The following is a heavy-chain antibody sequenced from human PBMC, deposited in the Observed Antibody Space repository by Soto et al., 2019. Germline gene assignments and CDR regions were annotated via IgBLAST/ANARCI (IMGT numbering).Heavy chain of an antibody. CDR2: ISTYNGNT. CDR1: GYTFTSYG. Sequence: QVQLVQSGPEVKKPGASVKVSCKTSGYTFTSYGISWVRQAPGQGLEWMGWISTYNGNTNYTQKLQGRVTMTTDTSTSTAYMELWSLRSDDTAVYYCARDIVVVPAATPSFVDFWGQGTLVTVSS. V-gene: IGHV1-18*01. D-gene: IGHD2-2*02. CDR3: ARDIVVVPAATPSFVDF. J-gene: IGHJ4*02.